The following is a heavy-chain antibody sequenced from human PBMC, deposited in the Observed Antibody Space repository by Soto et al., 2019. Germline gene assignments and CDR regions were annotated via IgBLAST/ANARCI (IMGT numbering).Heavy chain of an antibody. D-gene: IGHD6-19*01. CDR2: ISGSGGST. J-gene: IGHJ4*02. V-gene: IGHV3-23*01. CDR1: GFTFSSYA. Sequence: EVQLLESGGGLVQPGGSLRLSCAASGFTFSSYAMNWVGQAPGKGLEWVPVISGSGGSTYYADSVKGRFTISRDNSKNTLYLQMNSLRAEDTAVYYCARRSSGWYFDYWGQGTLVTVSS. CDR3: ARRSSGWYFDY.